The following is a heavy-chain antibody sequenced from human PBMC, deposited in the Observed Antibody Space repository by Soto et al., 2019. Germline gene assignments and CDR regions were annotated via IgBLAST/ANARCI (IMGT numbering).Heavy chain of an antibody. D-gene: IGHD5-18*01. CDR1: GFTFSSYS. CDR2: ISVSSNTI. V-gene: IGHV3-48*02. CDR3: ARGRGYSYGYFDY. J-gene: IGHJ4*02. Sequence: EVQLVESGGGFVQPGGSLRLSCAASGFTFSSYSMNWVRQAPGKGLEWVSYISVSSNTIYYADSVKGRFIISRDNAKKSLDLQMNSLRDEGTALYYCARGRGYSYGYFDYWGQGTLVTVSS.